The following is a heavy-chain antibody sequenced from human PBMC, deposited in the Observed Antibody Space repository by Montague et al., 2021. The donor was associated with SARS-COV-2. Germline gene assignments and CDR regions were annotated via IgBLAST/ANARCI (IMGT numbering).Heavy chain of an antibody. J-gene: IGHJ4*02. D-gene: IGHD3-9*01. V-gene: IGHV2-70*04. CDR3: ARSYYDILTAYYTPFDY. CDR2: IDWDDDK. CDR1: GFSLSTSGMR. Sequence: PALVKPTQTLTLTCTFSGFSLSTSGMRASWIRQPPGKALEWLARIDWDDDKFYSTSLKTRLTISKDTSKNQVVLTMTNTDPVDTATYYYARSYYDILTAYYTPFDYWGQGTLVTVSS.